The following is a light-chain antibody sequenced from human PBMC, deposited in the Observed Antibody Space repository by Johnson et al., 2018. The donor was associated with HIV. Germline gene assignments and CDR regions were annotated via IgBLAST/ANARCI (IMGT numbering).Light chain of an antibody. CDR3: GTWDSSLSAYV. CDR2: DNN. CDR1: SSNIGNNY. V-gene: IGLV1-51*01. Sequence: QSVLTQPPSVSAAPGQKVTISCSGSSSNIGNNYVSWYQQLPGTAPKLLMYDNNKRPSGIPDRFSGSKSDTSATLGITGLQTGDEADYYCGTWDSSLSAYVFGTGTKVTVL. J-gene: IGLJ1*01.